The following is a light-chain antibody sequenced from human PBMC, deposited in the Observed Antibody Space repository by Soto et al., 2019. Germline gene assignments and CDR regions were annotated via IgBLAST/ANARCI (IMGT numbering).Light chain of an antibody. CDR1: QSISSY. V-gene: IGKV1-39*01. Sequence: DIQMTQSPSSLSASVGDRVTITCRASQSISSYLNWYQQKPGQAPKLLIYAASSLQSGVPSRFSGSGSGTDFTLTISSLQPEDFETYSWQQSYSTPPYTFGQGTKLEIK. CDR2: AAS. J-gene: IGKJ2*01. CDR3: QQSYSTPPYT.